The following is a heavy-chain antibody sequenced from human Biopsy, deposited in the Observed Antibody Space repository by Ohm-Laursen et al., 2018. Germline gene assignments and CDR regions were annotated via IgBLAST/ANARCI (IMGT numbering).Heavy chain of an antibody. D-gene: IGHD3-16*01. CDR2: INHRRSA. Sequence: SETLSLTCAVYGGSFSGYYWTWIRQPPGKGLEWIGEINHRRSASYNPSLKSRITVLVDTSKNQFSLKLRSVSAADTAVYFCARALDYYDPYYYYAMDVWGQGTSVTVSS. V-gene: IGHV4-34*01. J-gene: IGHJ6*02. CDR1: GGSFSGYY. CDR3: ARALDYYDPYYYYAMDV.